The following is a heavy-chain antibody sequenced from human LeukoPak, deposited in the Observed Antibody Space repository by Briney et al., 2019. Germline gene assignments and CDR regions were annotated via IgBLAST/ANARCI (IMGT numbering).Heavy chain of an antibody. CDR2: ISAYNGNT. V-gene: IGHV1-18*01. D-gene: IGHD2-8*01. CDR3: AVDNNGYPLGTY. J-gene: IGHJ4*02. Sequence: GASVKVSCKTSGYTFTSYGISWVRQAPGQGLEGMGWISAYNGNTRHAQKVQGRVTMTTDTTTSTAYLELRSLRSDDTAVYYCAVDNNGYPLGTYWGQGTLVTVSS. CDR1: GYTFTSYG.